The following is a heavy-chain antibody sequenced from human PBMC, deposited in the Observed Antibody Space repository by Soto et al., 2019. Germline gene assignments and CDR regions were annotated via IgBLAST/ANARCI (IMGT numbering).Heavy chain of an antibody. V-gene: IGHV1-69*13. D-gene: IGHD2-15*01. CDR1: GYTFTSYG. Sequence: SVKVSCKASGYTFTSYGISWVRQAPGQGLEWMGGIIANYGNANYAQKFQGRVTITADESTSTAYMELSSLRSEDTAVYYCARDRGRSGDGMDVWGQGTTVTVSS. J-gene: IGHJ6*02. CDR2: IIANYGNA. CDR3: ARDRGRSGDGMDV.